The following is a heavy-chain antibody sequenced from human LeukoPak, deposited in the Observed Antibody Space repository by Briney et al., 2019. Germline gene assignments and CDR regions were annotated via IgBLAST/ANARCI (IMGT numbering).Heavy chain of an antibody. CDR3: AGDRGWLIAS. CDR1: GFTFSHFW. Sequence: GGSLRLPCEGSGFTFSHFWMNWVRQAPGKGVEVVAIIKKGRCQTYYFDPVRRPFTISRDNAKNSVYLQMTSLRAEDTAVYYCAGDRGWLIASWGQGTLVTVSS. V-gene: IGHV3-7*01. D-gene: IGHD6-19*01. CDR2: IKKGRCQT. J-gene: IGHJ4*02.